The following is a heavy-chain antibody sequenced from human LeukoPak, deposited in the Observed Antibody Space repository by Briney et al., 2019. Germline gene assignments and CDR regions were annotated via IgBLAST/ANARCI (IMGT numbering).Heavy chain of an antibody. CDR2: INHSGST. V-gene: IGHV4-34*01. CDR3: ARSLDYGDYGDY. Sequence: SETLSLTCAVYGGSFSGYYWSWIRQPPGKGLEWIGGINHSGSTNYNPSLKSRVTISVDTSKNQFSLKLSSVTAADTAVYYCARSLDYGDYGDYWGQGTLVTVSS. D-gene: IGHD4-17*01. CDR1: GGSFSGYY. J-gene: IGHJ4*02.